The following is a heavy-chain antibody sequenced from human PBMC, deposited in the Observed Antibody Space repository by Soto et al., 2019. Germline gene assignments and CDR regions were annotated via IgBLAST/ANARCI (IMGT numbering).Heavy chain of an antibody. CDR2: ISHRGRT. D-gene: IGHD3-9*01. CDR1: GGSLSPYY. J-gene: IGHJ3*01. CDR3: ARNFDRVPLRAFDV. V-gene: IGHV4-34*02. Sequence: QVQLQQWGAGLLKPSGTLSRTCAVYGGSLSPYYWSWIRQSPEMGLEWIGEISHRGRTNYNSSLRSRVTISVDKSKNQFSLELTSVTAADTALYYCARNFDRVPLRAFDVWGQGAMVIVSS.